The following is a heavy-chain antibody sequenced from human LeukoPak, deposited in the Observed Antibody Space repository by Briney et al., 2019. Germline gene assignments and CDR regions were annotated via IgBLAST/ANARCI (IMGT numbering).Heavy chain of an antibody. CDR1: GYSISSGYY. V-gene: IGHV4-38-2*02. CDR3: ASSTPIYGSGSPH. CDR2: IYHSGST. J-gene: IGHJ4*02. D-gene: IGHD3-10*01. Sequence: SETLSLTCTVSGYSISSGYYWGWIRQPPGKGLEWIGSIYHSGSTYYNPSLKSRVTISVDTSKNQFSLKLSSVTAADTAVYYCASSTPIYGSGSPHWGPGTLVTVSS.